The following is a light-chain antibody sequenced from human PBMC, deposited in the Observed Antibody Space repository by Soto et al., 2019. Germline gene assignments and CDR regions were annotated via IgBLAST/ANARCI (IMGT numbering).Light chain of an antibody. CDR3: QQYDNLPWT. J-gene: IGKJ1*01. CDR1: QSVSNNY. V-gene: IGKV3-20*01. CDR2: GAS. Sequence: EIVLTQSPGTLSLSPGERATLSCRASQSVSNNYLAWYQRKPGQAPRLLIYGASSRATGIPHRFSGSGSGTEFTLTISRLEPEDFAVYYCQQYDNLPWTFGQGTKVAI.